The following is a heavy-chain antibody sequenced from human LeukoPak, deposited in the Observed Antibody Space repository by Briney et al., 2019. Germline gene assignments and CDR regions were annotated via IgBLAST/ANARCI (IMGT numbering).Heavy chain of an antibody. CDR3: ARDFRESSGHLSLGYYFDY. D-gene: IGHD3-22*01. J-gene: IGHJ4*02. CDR1: GGPISSYY. Sequence: SETLSLTCTVSGGPISSYYWSWIRQPAGKGLEWIGRIYTSGSTNYNPSLKSRVTMSVDTSKNQFSLKLSSVTAADTAVYYCARDFRESSGHLSLGYYFDYWGQGTLVTVSS. V-gene: IGHV4-4*07. CDR2: IYTSGST.